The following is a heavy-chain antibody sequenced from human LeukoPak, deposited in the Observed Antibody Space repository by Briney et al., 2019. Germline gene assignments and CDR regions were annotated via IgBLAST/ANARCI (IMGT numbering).Heavy chain of an antibody. CDR3: ARAQSLTAPAGTFANS. Sequence: GASVKVSCKSSGYTFTVYFLHWVRRAPGQGFEWMGWINPNSGGTYYTQRFQGRVTMTRDTSINTAYMELSSLRSDDTAVYYCARAQSLTAPAGTFANSWGQGTLVTVSS. V-gene: IGHV1-2*02. CDR2: INPNSGGT. J-gene: IGHJ4*02. CDR1: GYTFTVYF. D-gene: IGHD6-13*01.